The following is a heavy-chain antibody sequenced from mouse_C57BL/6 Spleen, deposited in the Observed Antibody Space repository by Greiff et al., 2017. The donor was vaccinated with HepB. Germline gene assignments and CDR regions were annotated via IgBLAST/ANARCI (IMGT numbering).Heavy chain of an antibody. V-gene: IGHV1-82*01. CDR1: GYAFSSSW. D-gene: IGHD2-4*01. CDR2: IYPGDGDT. Sequence: VQLQQSGPELVKPGASVKISCKASGYAFSSSWMNWVKQRPGKGLEWIGRIYPGDGDTNYNGKFKGKATLTADKSSSTAYMQLSSLTSEDSAVYFCARSRYDSYYAMDYWGQGTSVTVSS. CDR3: ARSRYDSYYAMDY. J-gene: IGHJ4*01.